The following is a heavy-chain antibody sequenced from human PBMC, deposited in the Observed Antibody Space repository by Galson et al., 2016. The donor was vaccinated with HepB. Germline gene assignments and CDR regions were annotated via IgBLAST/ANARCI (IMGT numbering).Heavy chain of an antibody. D-gene: IGHD3-10*01. CDR3: ARLIRGGTYNN. CDR1: GSSFSNYW. Sequence: QSGAEVTKPGESLKISCQGSGSSFSNYWIGWVRQKPGKGLEWMGIISPGDSHTRYSPSFQGQVTISADNSINTAYLQWNSLKASDTAIYYCARLIRGGTYNNWGQGTLVTVSS. V-gene: IGHV5-51*01. J-gene: IGHJ4*02. CDR2: ISPGDSHT.